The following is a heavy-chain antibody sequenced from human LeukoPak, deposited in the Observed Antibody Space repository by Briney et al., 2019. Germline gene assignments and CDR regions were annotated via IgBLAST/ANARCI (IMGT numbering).Heavy chain of an antibody. D-gene: IGHD2-15*01. CDR3: ARLDCSGGSCSPYFDY. CDR2: IYPGDSDT. J-gene: IGHJ4*02. CDR1: GYSFTSYW. V-gene: IGHV5-51*01. Sequence: GESLKISCKGSGYSFTSYWIGWVRQMPGKGLEWMGIIYPGDSDTRYSPSFQGQVTISADKFISTAYLQWSSLKASDTAMYYCARLDCSGGSCSPYFDYWGQGTLVTVSS.